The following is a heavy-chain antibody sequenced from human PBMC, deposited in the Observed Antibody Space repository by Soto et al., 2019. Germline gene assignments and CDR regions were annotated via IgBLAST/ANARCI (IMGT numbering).Heavy chain of an antibody. CDR3: ARDRDDYGSGNYYNRIDF. V-gene: IGHV1-69*01. CDR1: GGIFSTYA. J-gene: IGHJ4*02. CDR2: IIPIFGTP. Sequence: QVQLVQSGAEVKKPESSVKVSCKASGGIFSTYAISWLRRAPGQGLEWMGGIIPIFGTPNYAQRFQGIVTSTGDESTSTAYMELSRLRSEDTAVYYCARDRDDYGSGNYYNRIDFWGQGTLVTVSS. D-gene: IGHD3-10*01.